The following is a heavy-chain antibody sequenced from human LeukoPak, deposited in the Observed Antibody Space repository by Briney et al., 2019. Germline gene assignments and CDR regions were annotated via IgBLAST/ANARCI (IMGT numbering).Heavy chain of an antibody. J-gene: IGHJ4*02. CDR2: IYYSGST. CDR3: ARGKLELTNLDN. CDR1: GGSISSSSYY. Sequence: SETLSLTCTVSGGSISSSSYYWGWIRQPPGKGLEWIGSIYYSGSTYYNPSLKSRVAISVDTSKNQFSLKLSSVTAADTAVYYCARGKLELTNLDNWGQGTLVTVSS. D-gene: IGHD1-7*01. V-gene: IGHV4-39*07.